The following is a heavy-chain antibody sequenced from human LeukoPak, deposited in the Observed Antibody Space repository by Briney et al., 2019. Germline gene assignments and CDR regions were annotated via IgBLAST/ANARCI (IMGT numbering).Heavy chain of an antibody. CDR1: GGSISSYY. V-gene: IGHV4-4*07. D-gene: IGHD2-15*01. CDR3: AGGPPCSGGSCYSGNFDY. Sequence: KPSETLSLTCTVSGGSISSYYWSWIRQPAGKGLEWIGRIYTSGSTNYNPSLKSRVTMSVDTSKNQFSLKLSSVTAADTAVYYCAGGPPCSGGSCYSGNFDYWGQGTLVTVSS. CDR2: IYTSGST. J-gene: IGHJ4*02.